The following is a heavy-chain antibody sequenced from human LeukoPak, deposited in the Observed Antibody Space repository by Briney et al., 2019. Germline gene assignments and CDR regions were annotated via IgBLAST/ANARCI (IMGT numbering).Heavy chain of an antibody. CDR3: ARARYCSSTSCYVPSDY. V-gene: IGHV3-11*01. D-gene: IGHD2-2*01. CDR2: ISSSGSTI. J-gene: IGHJ4*02. Sequence: GGSLRLSCAASGFTFSDYYMSWIRQAPGKGLEWVSYISSSGSTIYYADSVKGRFTISRDNAKNSLYLQMNSLRAEDTAVYYCARARYCSSTSCYVPSDYWGQGTLVTVSS. CDR1: GFTFSDYY.